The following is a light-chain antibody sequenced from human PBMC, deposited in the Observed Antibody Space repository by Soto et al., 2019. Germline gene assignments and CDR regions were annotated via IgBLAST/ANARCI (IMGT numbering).Light chain of an antibody. CDR2: GNS. CDR3: QSYDSSLSGVV. Sequence: QPVLTQPPSVSGAPGQRVTISCTGSSSNIGAGYDVHWYQQLPGTAPKLLIYGNSNQPSGVPDRFSGSKSGTSASLAITGLQAEDEADYYRQSYDSSLSGVVFGGGTKLTVL. CDR1: SSNIGAGYD. V-gene: IGLV1-40*01. J-gene: IGLJ2*01.